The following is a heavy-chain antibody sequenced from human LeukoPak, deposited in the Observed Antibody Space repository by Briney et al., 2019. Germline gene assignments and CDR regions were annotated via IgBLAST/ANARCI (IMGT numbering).Heavy chain of an antibody. J-gene: IGHJ4*02. CDR3: IGDLTGSLAQ. D-gene: IGHD1-14*01. CDR2: IKSDGITI. V-gene: IGHV3-74*01. Sequence: PGGSLRLSCAASGFTFSNYMMHWVRQAPGKGLVWVSRIKSDGITITYADSVKGRFTISRDNAKNTLYLQMNSLRAEDTAVYYCIGDLTGSLAQWGQGTLATVSS. CDR1: GFTFSNYM.